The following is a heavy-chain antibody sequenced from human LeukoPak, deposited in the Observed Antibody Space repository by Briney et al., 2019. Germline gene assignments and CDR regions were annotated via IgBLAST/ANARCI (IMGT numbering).Heavy chain of an antibody. V-gene: IGHV3-48*04. CDR1: GFTFSSYG. Sequence: GGSLRLSCAASGFTFSSYGMNWVRQAPGKGLEWVSHISSSGSTIYYADSVKGRFTISRDNAKNSLYLQMNSLRAEDTAVYYCARGTSYFDYWGQGTLVTVSS. J-gene: IGHJ4*02. D-gene: IGHD3/OR15-3a*01. CDR3: ARGTSYFDY. CDR2: ISSSGSTI.